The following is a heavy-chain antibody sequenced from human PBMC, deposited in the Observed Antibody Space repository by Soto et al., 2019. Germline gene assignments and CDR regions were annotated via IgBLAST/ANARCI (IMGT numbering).Heavy chain of an antibody. CDR1: GFTFSSYS. CDR3: ARTECSSIPCYTAYYYYGLDV. Sequence: PGGSLRLSCAASGFTFSSYSMNWVRQALGKGLEWVSSISSSSYIYYADSVKGRFTISRDNAKNSLYLQMNSLRAEDTAVYYCARTECSSIPCYTAYYYYGLDVWGQGTTVTVSS. J-gene: IGHJ6*02. V-gene: IGHV3-21*01. D-gene: IGHD2-2*02. CDR2: ISSSSYI.